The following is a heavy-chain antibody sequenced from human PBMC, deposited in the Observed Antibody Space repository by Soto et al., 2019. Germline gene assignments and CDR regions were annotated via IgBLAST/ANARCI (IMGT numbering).Heavy chain of an antibody. CDR2: ISAYNGNT. V-gene: IGHV1-18*01. Sequence: ASVKVSCKASGYTFTSYGISWVRQAPGQGLEWMGWISAYNGNTNYAQKLQGRVTMTTDTSTSTAYMELRSLRSDDTAVYYCARATGVQYFSSTSCYAVLLAPCGQGTLVTVSS. CDR1: GYTFTSYG. J-gene: IGHJ5*02. CDR3: ARATGVQYFSSTSCYAVLLAP. D-gene: IGHD2-2*01.